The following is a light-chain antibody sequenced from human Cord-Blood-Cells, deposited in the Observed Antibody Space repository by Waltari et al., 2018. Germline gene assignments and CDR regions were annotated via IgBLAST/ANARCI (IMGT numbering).Light chain of an antibody. V-gene: IGKV4-1*01. CDR2: WAS. Sequence: DIVMTQSPDSLAVSLGERATINCTYSQSVLYSSNNKNYLSWYQQKPGQPHKLLIYWASTRESGVPDRFSGSGSGTDFTLTISSLQAEDVAVYYCQQYYSTVTFGQGTRLEIK. CDR3: QQYYSTVT. J-gene: IGKJ5*01. CDR1: QSVLYSSNNKNY.